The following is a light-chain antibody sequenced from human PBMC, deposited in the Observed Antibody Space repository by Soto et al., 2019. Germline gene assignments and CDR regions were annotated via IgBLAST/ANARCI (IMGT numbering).Light chain of an antibody. V-gene: IGKV2-24*01. CDR1: QSLVHSDGNTY. J-gene: IGKJ4*01. Sequence: DIELTQTPLSSPVTLGQPASISCRSSQSLVHSDGNTYLNWLQQRPGQPPRLLIYEVSNRFFVVPDGFSGSGAGTDFTLEISRVEAEDVGVYYCMQTSQFPLTFGGGTKVDIK. CDR2: EVS. CDR3: MQTSQFPLT.